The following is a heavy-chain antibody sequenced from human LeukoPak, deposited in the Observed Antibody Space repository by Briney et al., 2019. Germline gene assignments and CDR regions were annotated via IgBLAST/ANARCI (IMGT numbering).Heavy chain of an antibody. CDR2: ISGSGGST. J-gene: IGHJ4*02. Sequence: PGGSLRLSCAASGFTFSSYAMSWVRQAPGKGLEWVSAISGSGGSTYYADCVKGRFTISRDNAKNSLFLQMSSLRDEDTAVYYCARDRGQLVIPFFFDYWGQGILVTVSS. CDR3: ARDRGQLVIPFFFDY. CDR1: GFTFSSYA. D-gene: IGHD3-9*01. V-gene: IGHV3-23*01.